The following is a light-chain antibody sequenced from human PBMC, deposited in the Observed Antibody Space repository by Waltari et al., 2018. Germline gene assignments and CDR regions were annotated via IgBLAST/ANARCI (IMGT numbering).Light chain of an antibody. V-gene: IGLV2-14*03. CDR3: SSYTSRSTLGI. CDR2: DVS. Sequence: QSALTQPASVSGSPGPSITISCSGTSRDVGGYAPLSWYQQHPGKAPKLLIYDVSNRPSGVSNRFSGSKSDNTASLTISGLQAEDEADYYCSSYTSRSTLGIFGGGTKLTVL. J-gene: IGLJ2*01. CDR1: SRDVGGYAP.